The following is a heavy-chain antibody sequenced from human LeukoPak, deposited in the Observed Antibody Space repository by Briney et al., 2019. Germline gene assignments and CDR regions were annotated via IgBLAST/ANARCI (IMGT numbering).Heavy chain of an antibody. V-gene: IGHV4-30-2*01. D-gene: IGHD1-14*01. J-gene: IGHJ3*02. CDR2: IYHSGST. Sequence: SETLSLTCAVSGGSISSDGYSWSWIRQPPGKGLEWIGYIYHSGSTYYNPSLKSRVTISVDRSKNQFSLKLSSVTAADTAVYYCARGTVDDAFDIWGQGTMVTVSS. CDR3: ARGTVDDAFDI. CDR1: GGSISSDGYS.